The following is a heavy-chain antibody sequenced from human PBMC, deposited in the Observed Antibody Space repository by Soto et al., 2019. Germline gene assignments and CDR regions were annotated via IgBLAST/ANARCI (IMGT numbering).Heavy chain of an antibody. V-gene: IGHV1-24*01. CDR3: APQDSGSYYYYYGMDV. CDR2: FDPEDGET. Sequence: ASVKVSCKVSGYTLTELSMHWVRQAPGKGLEWMGGFDPEDGETIYAQKFQGRVTMTEDTSTDTAYMELSSLRSEDTAVYYCAPQDSGSYYYYYGMDVWGQGTTVTVSS. D-gene: IGHD1-26*01. CDR1: GYTLTELS. J-gene: IGHJ6*02.